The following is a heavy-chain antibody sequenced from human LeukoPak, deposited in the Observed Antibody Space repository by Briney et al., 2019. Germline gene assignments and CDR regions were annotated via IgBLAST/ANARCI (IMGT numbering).Heavy chain of an antibody. D-gene: IGHD6-13*01. CDR1: GGSISSGGYY. V-gene: IGHV4-31*03. J-gene: IGHJ4*02. CDR2: IYYSGST. CDR3: AARRGGGYNGSSWIYLPRWTFDY. Sequence: SETLSLTCTVSGGSISSGGYYWSWIRQHPGKGLEWIGYIYYSGSTYYNPSLKSRVTISVDTSKNQFSLKLSSVTAADTAVYYCAARRGGGYNGSSWIYLPRWTFDYWGQGTLVTVSS.